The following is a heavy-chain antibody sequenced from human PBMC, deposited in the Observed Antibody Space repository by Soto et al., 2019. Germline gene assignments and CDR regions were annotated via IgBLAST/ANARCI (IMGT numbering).Heavy chain of an antibody. D-gene: IGHD2-15*01. CDR2: VTADGGT. V-gene: IGHV3-23*01. J-gene: IGHJ3*02. Sequence: EVQVLESGGGLVQPGGSLRLSCEGSGFTVSSHAMTWIRQAPGKGPEWVSTVTADGGTYYADSVKGRFAMFRDTSENTVYLQMNSLGAEDTADYYCAPHVSCSGGSCQYDAFAIRGQGTMVTVSS. CDR3: APHVSCSGGSCQYDAFAI. CDR1: GFTVSSHA.